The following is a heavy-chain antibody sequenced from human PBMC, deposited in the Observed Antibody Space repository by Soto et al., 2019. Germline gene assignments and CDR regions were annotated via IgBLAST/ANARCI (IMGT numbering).Heavy chain of an antibody. J-gene: IGHJ6*02. D-gene: IGHD2-8*01. CDR2: ISSSSSYI. Sequence: EVQLVESGGGLVKPGGSLRLSCAASGFTFSSYSMNWVRQAPGKGLEWVSSISSSSSYIYYADSVKGRFTISRDNAKNSLYLQMNGLRAEDTAVYYCARGGYCNNGVCSLSYYYGMDVWGQVTTVTVSS. CDR1: GFTFSSYS. CDR3: ARGGYCNNGVCSLSYYYGMDV. V-gene: IGHV3-21*01.